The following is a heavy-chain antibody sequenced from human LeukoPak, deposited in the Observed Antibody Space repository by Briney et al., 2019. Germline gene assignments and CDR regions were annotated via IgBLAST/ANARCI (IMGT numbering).Heavy chain of an antibody. Sequence: SETLSLTCTVSGGSISSSSYYWSWIRQPAGKGLEWIGRIYVSGSTNYNPSLESRVTISVDTSKNQFSLKLSSVTAADTAVYYCANGATPAYYFDYWGQGTLVTVSS. CDR1: GGSISSSSYY. D-gene: IGHD5-24*01. CDR2: IYVSGST. CDR3: ANGATPAYYFDY. V-gene: IGHV4-61*10. J-gene: IGHJ4*02.